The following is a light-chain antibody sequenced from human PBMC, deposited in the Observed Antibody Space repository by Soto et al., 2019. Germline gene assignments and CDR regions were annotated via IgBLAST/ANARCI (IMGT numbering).Light chain of an antibody. CDR2: KIS. CDR3: MQASQFPWT. J-gene: IGKJ1*01. Sequence: DIVMTQTPLSSPVTLGQPASISCRSSESLVHSDGSTYLSWLQQRPGQPPRLLIYKISNRFSAVPDRVSGSGAGTDFTLKISRGEAEDVGVYYCMQASQFPWTFGQGTKVEIK. V-gene: IGKV2-24*01. CDR1: ESLVHSDGSTY.